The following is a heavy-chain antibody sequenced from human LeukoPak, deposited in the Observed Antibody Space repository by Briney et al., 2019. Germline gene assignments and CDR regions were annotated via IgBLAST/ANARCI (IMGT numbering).Heavy chain of an antibody. Sequence: GGSLRLSCAASGFTVSSNYMSWVRQAPGKGLEWVSAISGSGGYTYYADSVKGRFTISRDISKSTLFLQMNSLRAEDTAVYYCAKGIDSSGYYPFDYWGQGTLVTVSS. V-gene: IGHV3-23*01. J-gene: IGHJ4*02. CDR1: GFTVSSNY. CDR3: AKGIDSSGYYPFDY. D-gene: IGHD3-22*01. CDR2: ISGSGGYT.